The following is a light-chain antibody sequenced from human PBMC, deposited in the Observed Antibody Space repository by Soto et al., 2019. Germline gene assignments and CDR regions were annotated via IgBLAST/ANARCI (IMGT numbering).Light chain of an antibody. J-gene: IGLJ1*01. V-gene: IGLV2-14*03. CDR3: SSYTSTSTYV. CDR1: SSDVGGYNY. CDR2: DVS. Sequence: SVLTQPASVSGSPGQSITISCNGTSSDVGGYNYVSWYQQHPGKAPKLIIYDVSNRPSGVSNRFSGSKSGNTASLTISGLQAEDDTDYYCSSYTSTSTYVFGTGTKVTVL.